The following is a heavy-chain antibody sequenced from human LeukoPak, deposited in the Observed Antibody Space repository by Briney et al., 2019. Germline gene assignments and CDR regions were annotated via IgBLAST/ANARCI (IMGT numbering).Heavy chain of an antibody. V-gene: IGHV3-21*04. D-gene: IGHD1-26*01. J-gene: IGHJ4*02. CDR1: GFTFSSYS. CDR3: ATYDREYYALFDY. Sequence: GGSLRLSCAASGFTFSSYSMNWVRQAPGKGLEWVSSTSSSSSYIYYADSVKGRFTISRDNAKNSLYLQMNSLRAEDTAVYYCATYDREYYALFDYWGQGTLVTVSS. CDR2: TSSSSSYI.